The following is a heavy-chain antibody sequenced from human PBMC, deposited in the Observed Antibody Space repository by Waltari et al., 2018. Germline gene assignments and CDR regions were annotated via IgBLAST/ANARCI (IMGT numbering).Heavy chain of an antibody. CDR2: IYTSGSI. V-gene: IGHV4-4*07. CDR3: AREGSPWGGDGYNFDY. Sequence: QVQLQESGPGLVKPSETLSLTCTVSGGSISSYYWSWIRQPAGTGLEWIGRIYTSGSIYYHPALKSRSTMSVDTSKNQLSLKLSSVTAADAAVYYCAREGSPWGGDGYNFDYWGQGTLVTVSS. D-gene: IGHD5-12*01. CDR1: GGSISSYY. J-gene: IGHJ4*02.